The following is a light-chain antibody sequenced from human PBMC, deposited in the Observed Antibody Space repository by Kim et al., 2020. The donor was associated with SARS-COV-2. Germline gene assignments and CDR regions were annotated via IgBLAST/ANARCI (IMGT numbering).Light chain of an antibody. CDR3: ATWDDSLDAWV. V-gene: IGLV1-44*01. J-gene: IGLJ3*02. CDR1: NSNIAVNA. Sequence: SELTQPPSASGTPGQRVTISCSGSNSNIAVNAVHWYQQLPGTAPKLLIYRDNQRPSGVPDRFSASKSGTSASLALSGLLSEDEADYYCATWDDSLDAWVFGGGTQLTVL. CDR2: RDN.